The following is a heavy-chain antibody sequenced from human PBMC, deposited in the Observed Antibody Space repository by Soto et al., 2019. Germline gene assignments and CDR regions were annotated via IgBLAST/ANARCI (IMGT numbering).Heavy chain of an antibody. D-gene: IGHD2-2*01. Sequence: GGSLRLSCAASGFTFSSYAMSWVRQAPGKGLEWVSAISGSGGSTYYADSVKGRFTISRDNSKNTLYLQMNSLRAEDTAVYYCAKEGEYCSSTSCYHFDYWGQGTLVTVSS. V-gene: IGHV3-23*01. CDR1: GFTFSSYA. CDR2: ISGSGGST. J-gene: IGHJ4*02. CDR3: AKEGEYCSSTSCYHFDY.